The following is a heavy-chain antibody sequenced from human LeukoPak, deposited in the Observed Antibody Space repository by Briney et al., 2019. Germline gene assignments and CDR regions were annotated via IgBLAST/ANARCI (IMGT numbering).Heavy chain of an antibody. D-gene: IGHD3-16*01. CDR3: ARDRTLTDGMDV. CDR1: GFSFSTYS. Sequence: GGSLRLSCAASGFSFSTYSMHWVRQAPGKGQKNVSAINNNGGRTSYANSVKGRFTISRDNSKNTLFLQMGSLRDEDTAVYYCARDRTLTDGMDVWGQGTTVIVSS. V-gene: IGHV3-64*01. J-gene: IGHJ6*02. CDR2: INNNGGRT.